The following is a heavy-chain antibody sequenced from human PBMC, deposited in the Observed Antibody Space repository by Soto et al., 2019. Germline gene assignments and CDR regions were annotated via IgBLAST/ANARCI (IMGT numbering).Heavy chain of an antibody. J-gene: IGHJ5*02. CDR3: ARCVISWSLAAAGTRYWFDP. CDR2: IYYSGST. CDR1: GGSISSSSYY. D-gene: IGHD6-13*01. Sequence: PSETLSLTCTVSGGSISSSSYYWGWIRQPPGKGLEWIGSIYYSGSTYYNPSLKSRVTISVDTSKNQFSLKLSSVTAADTAVYYCARCVISWSLAAAGTRYWFDPWGQGTLVTVSS. V-gene: IGHV4-39*01.